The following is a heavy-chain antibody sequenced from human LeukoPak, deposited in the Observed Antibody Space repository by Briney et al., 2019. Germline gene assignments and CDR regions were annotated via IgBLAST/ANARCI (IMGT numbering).Heavy chain of an antibody. Sequence: SETLSLTCTVSGGSISSGGYYWSWIRQHPGKGLEWIGYIYYSGSTYYNPSLKSRVTISVDTSKNQFSLKLSSMTAADTAVYYCARAREVAPPTFWYFDYWGQGTLVTVSS. CDR1: GGSISSGGYY. CDR2: IYYSGST. CDR3: ARAREVAPPTFWYFDY. V-gene: IGHV4-31*03. J-gene: IGHJ4*02. D-gene: IGHD3-16*01.